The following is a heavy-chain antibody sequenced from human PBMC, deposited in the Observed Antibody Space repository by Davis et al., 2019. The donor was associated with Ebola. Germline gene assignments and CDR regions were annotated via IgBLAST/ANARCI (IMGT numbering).Heavy chain of an antibody. CDR1: GFTFRSYD. CDR2: IGAAGYT. D-gene: IGHD6-13*01. V-gene: IGHV3-13*01. Sequence: GESLKIPCAASGFTFRSYDMHWVRQATGKGLEWVSAIGAAGYTYYPVSVKGRFTISRENAKNSLYLQMNSLRAEDTAVYYCARAGFGSTWFDCWGQGILVTVSS. CDR3: ARAGFGSTWFDC. J-gene: IGHJ5*01.